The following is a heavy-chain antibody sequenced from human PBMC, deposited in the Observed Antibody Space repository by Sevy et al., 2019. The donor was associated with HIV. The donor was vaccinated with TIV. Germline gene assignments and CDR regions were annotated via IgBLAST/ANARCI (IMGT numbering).Heavy chain of an antibody. D-gene: IGHD1-26*01. CDR3: ARDRAKWELPNDAFDI. CDR1: GFTFSSYA. CDR2: ISYDGSNK. V-gene: IGHV3-30-3*01. J-gene: IGHJ3*02. Sequence: GGSLRLSCAASGFTFSSYAMHWVRQAPGKGLEWVAVISYDGSNKYYADSVKGRFTIYRDNSKNTLYLQMNSLRAEDTAVYYCARDRAKWELPNDAFDIWGQGTMVTVSS.